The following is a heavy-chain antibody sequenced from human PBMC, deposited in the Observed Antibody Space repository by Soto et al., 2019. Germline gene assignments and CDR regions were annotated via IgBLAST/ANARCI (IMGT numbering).Heavy chain of an antibody. J-gene: IGHJ4*02. CDR1: GFTFSSYG. CDR2: IWYDGSNK. D-gene: IGHD5-12*01. Sequence: QVQLVESGGGVVQPGRSLRLSCAASGFTFSSYGMHWVRQAPGKGLEWVAVIWYDGSNKYYADSVKGRFTISRDNSKNTLYLQMNSLRAEDTAVYYCASERGSGCDYSFDYWGQGTLVTVSS. CDR3: ASERGSGCDYSFDY. V-gene: IGHV3-33*01.